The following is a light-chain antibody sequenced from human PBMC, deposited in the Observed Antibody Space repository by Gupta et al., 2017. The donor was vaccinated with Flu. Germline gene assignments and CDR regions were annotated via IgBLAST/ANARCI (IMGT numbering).Light chain of an antibody. J-gene: IGLJ3*02. Sequence: QTVVTQEPSFSVSPGGTVTLTCGLSSGSVSSTNTPSWYQQTPGQAPRPLIYSTNTRSSGVPDRFSGSIVGNTAALTITGAQADDESDYYCVLHVGSGIWVFGGGTKVTVL. CDR2: STN. CDR3: VLHVGSGIWV. CDR1: SGSVSSTNT. V-gene: IGLV8-61*01.